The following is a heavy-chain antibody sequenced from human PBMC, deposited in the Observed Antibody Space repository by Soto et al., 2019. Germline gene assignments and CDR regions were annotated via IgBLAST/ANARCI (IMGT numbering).Heavy chain of an antibody. CDR2: IYYSGST. V-gene: IGHV4-39*01. CDR1: GGSISSSSYY. CDR3: ASLPGGTIFGVVVYYFDY. J-gene: IGHJ4*02. D-gene: IGHD3-3*02. Sequence: PSETLSLTCTVSGGSISSSSYYWGWIRQPPGKGLEWIGSIYYSGSTYYNPSLKSRVTISVDTSKNQFSLKLSSVTAADTAVYYCASLPGGTIFGVVVYYFDYWGQGTPVTVSS.